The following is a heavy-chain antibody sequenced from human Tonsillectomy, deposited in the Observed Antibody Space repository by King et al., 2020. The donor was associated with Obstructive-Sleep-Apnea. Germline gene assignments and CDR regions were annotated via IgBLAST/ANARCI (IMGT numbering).Heavy chain of an antibody. CDR3: ARDGDIVVLTAILDWYFDL. Sequence: VQLVESGGGVVQPGRSLRLSCAASGFTFSSYAMHLVRQAPGKGLGWVSVISYDGSNKFYADSVEGRFTISRDNSKNTLYLQMNSLRAEDTAVYYCARDGDIVVLTAILDWYFDLWGRGTLVTVSS. CDR1: GFTFSSYA. J-gene: IGHJ2*01. D-gene: IGHD2-21*02. CDR2: ISYDGSNK. V-gene: IGHV3-30-3*01.